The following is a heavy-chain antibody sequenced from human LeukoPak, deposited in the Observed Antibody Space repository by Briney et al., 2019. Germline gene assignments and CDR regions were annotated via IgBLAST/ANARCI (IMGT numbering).Heavy chain of an antibody. V-gene: IGHV1-18*01. CDR2: ISAYNGNT. Sequence: WASVKVSCKASGYTFTSYGISWVRQAPGQGLEWMGWISAYNGNTNYAQKLQGRVTMTTDTSTSTAYMELRSLRSDDTAVYYCARDCSGGSCYSVGFDYWGQGTLVTVSS. CDR1: GYTFTSYG. D-gene: IGHD2-15*01. J-gene: IGHJ4*02. CDR3: ARDCSGGSCYSVGFDY.